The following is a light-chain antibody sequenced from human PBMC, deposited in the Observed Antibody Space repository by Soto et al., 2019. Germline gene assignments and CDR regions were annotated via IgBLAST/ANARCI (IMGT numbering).Light chain of an antibody. CDR2: LGS. CDR3: AQGLQIPLT. Sequence: DIVMTQSPLSLPVTPGEPASLSCRSSQILLPSNGYNYLNWYLQKPGQSPQVLIYLGSNRASGVPDRFSGSGSGTDFTLKISRVEAEDVGVYFCAQGLQIPLTFGGGTKVDIK. J-gene: IGKJ4*01. CDR1: QILLPSNGYNY. V-gene: IGKV2-28*01.